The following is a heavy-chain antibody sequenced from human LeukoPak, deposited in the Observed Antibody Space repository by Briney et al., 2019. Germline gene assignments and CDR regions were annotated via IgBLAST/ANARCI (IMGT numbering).Heavy chain of an antibody. J-gene: IGHJ3*02. V-gene: IGHV3-7*04. CDR2: IKQDGSEK. Sequence: GGSLRLSCAASGFTFSWYWMSWVRQAPGKGLEWGANIKQDGSEKYYVDSVKGRFTTSRDNAKNSLYLQMNSLRAEDTAVYYCARDLRGKGDAFDIWGQGTMVTVSS. CDR1: GFTFSWYW. CDR3: ARDLRGKGDAFDI.